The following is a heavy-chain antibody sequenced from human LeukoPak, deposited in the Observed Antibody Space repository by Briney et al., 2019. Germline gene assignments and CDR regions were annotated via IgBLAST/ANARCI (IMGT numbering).Heavy chain of an antibody. CDR2: INLSGSST. CDR3: AKDVWRYSGSYYDFDY. D-gene: IGHD1-26*01. CDR1: GFTFSNCA. Sequence: GSLRLSCAASGFTFSNCAMSWVRQAPWKGLEWVSGINLSGSSTYYADSVKGRFTISRDNSKNTLYLQMNSLRAEDTAVYYCAKDVWRYSGSYYDFDYWGQGTLVTVSP. J-gene: IGHJ4*02. V-gene: IGHV3-23*01.